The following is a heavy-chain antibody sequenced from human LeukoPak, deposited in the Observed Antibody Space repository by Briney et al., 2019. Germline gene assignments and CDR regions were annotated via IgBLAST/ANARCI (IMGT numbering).Heavy chain of an antibody. D-gene: IGHD3-16*02. J-gene: IGHJ3*02. CDR3: ARTKAYDYVWGSYRPHAFDI. V-gene: IGHV4-59*12. Sequence: SETLSLTCTVSGGSISNYYWSWIRQPPGKGLEWLGYIYYSGSTNYNPFLKSRVIISVDTSKNQFSLKLSSVTAADTAVYYCARTKAYDYVWGSYRPHAFDIWGQGTMVTVSS. CDR1: GGSISNYY. CDR2: IYYSGST.